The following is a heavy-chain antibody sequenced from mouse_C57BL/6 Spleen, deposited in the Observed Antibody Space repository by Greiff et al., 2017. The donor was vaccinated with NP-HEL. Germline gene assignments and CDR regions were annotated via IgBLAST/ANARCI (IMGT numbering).Heavy chain of an antibody. CDR3: ARESWDQGY. CDR2: IDPSDSYT. V-gene: IGHV1-69*01. Sequence: VQLQQSGAELVMPGASVKLSCKASGYTFTSYWMHWVKQRPGQGLEWIGEIDPSDSYTNYNQKFKGKSTLTVEKSSSTAYMQLSSLTSEDSAVYYCARESWDQGYWGQGTTLTVSS. J-gene: IGHJ2*01. CDR1: GYTFTSYW. D-gene: IGHD4-1*01.